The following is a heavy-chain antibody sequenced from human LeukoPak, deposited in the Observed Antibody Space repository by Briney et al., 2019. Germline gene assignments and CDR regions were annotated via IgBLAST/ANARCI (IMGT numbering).Heavy chain of an antibody. J-gene: IGHJ4*02. V-gene: IGHV3-30*04. CDR3: AKVRAPLWGKDY. CDR1: EFTFSSYA. CDR2: ISYDGSIT. Sequence: GGSLRLSCAASEFTFSSYAMHWVRQAPGKGLERVAVISYDGSITYYADSVKGRFTISRDNSKNTLYLQMTSLRAEDTAVYYCAKVRAPLWGKDYWGQGTLVTVSS. D-gene: IGHD3-16*01.